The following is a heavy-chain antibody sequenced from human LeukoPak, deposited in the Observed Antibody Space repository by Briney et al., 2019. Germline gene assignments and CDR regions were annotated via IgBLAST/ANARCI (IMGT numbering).Heavy chain of an antibody. CDR1: GYTFTGYY. Sequence: ASVKVSCKASGYTFTGYYMHWVRQAPGQGLEWMGIIYPGDSDTRYSPSFQGQVTISADKSISTAYLQWSSLKASDTAMYYCARRQNAGIDYWGQGTLVTVSS. CDR2: IYPGDSDT. V-gene: IGHV5-51*01. J-gene: IGHJ4*02. CDR3: ARRQNAGIDY.